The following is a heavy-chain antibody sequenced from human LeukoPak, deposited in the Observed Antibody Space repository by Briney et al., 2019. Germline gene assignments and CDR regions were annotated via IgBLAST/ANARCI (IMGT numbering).Heavy chain of an antibody. Sequence: PSETLSLTCAVYGGSFSGYYWSWIRQPPGKGLEWIGEINHSGSTNYNPSLKSRVTISVDTSKKQFSLKLSSVTAADTAVYYCARGVVGWYSFDYWGQGTLVTVSS. CDR2: INHSGST. V-gene: IGHV4-34*01. CDR3: ARGVVGWYSFDY. J-gene: IGHJ4*02. D-gene: IGHD6-19*01. CDR1: GGSFSGYY.